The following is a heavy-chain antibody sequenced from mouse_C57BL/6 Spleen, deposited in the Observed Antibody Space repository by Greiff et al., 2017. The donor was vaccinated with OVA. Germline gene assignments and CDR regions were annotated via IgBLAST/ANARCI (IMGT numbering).Heavy chain of an antibody. CDR2: IDPETGGT. CDR3: TRRDYYTFAY. Sequence: QVQLQQSGAELVRPGASVTLSCKASGYTFTDYEMHWVKQTPVHGLEWIGAIDPETGGTAYNQKFKGKAILTADKSSSTAYMALRSLTSEDSAVYYCTRRDYYTFAYWGQGTLVTVSA. CDR1: GYTFTDYE. V-gene: IGHV1-15*01. J-gene: IGHJ3*01. D-gene: IGHD1-1*01.